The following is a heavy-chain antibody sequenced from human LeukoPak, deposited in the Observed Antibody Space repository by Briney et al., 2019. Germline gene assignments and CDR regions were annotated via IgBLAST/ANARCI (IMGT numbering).Heavy chain of an antibody. Sequence: PGGSLRLSCAASGFTFDDYGMSWVRQAPGKGLEWVSGISWNSGSIGYADSVKGRFTISRDNAKNSLYLQMNSLRAEDTALYYCAKADYGDYLANFDYWGQGTLVTVSS. CDR1: GFTFDDYG. D-gene: IGHD4-17*01. J-gene: IGHJ4*02. CDR2: ISWNSGSI. V-gene: IGHV3-9*01. CDR3: AKADYGDYLANFDY.